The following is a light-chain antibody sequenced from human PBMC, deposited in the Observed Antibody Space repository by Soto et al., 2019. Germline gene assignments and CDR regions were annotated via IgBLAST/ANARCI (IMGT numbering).Light chain of an antibody. V-gene: IGKV1-13*02. Sequence: AIQLTQSLSSLSASVGDRVTITCRASQGISSALAWYQQKPGKAPKLLIYDASSLESGVPSRFSGSGSGTDFTLTISSLQPEDFATYYCQQFNSYLPTFGQGTRLEIK. CDR2: DAS. J-gene: IGKJ5*01. CDR3: QQFNSYLPT. CDR1: QGISSA.